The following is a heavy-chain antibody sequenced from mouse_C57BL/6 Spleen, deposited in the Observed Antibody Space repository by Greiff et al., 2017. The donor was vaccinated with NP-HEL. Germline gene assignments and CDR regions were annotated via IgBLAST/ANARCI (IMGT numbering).Heavy chain of an antibody. CDR3: ASPSLLLLDAMDY. J-gene: IGHJ4*01. CDR2: ISTYYGDA. CDR1: GYTFTDYA. D-gene: IGHD1-1*01. Sequence: VKVVESGPELVRPGVSVKISCKGSGYTFTDYAMHWVKQSHAKSLEWIGVISTYYGDASYNQKFKDKATMTVDKSSSTAYMELARLTSEDSAVYYCASPSLLLLDAMDYWGQGTSVTVSS. V-gene: IGHV1-67*01.